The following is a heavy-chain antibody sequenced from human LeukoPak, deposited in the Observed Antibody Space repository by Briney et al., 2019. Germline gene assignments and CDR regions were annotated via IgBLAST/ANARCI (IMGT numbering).Heavy chain of an antibody. V-gene: IGHV3-30-3*01. D-gene: IGHD6-13*01. J-gene: IGHJ6*02. CDR3: ARTRGLAGTGALPTYYYYYDMDV. CDR2: ISYDGSNK. Sequence: GGSLRLSCAASGFTFSSYAMHWVRQAPGKGLEWVAVISYDGSNKYYADSVKGRFTISRDNSKNTLYLQMNSLRAEDTAVYYCARTRGLAGTGALPTYYYYYDMDVWGQGTTVTVSS. CDR1: GFTFSSYA.